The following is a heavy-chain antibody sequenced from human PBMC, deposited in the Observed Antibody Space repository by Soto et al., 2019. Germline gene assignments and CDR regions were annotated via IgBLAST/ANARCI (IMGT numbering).Heavy chain of an antibody. J-gene: IGHJ4*02. V-gene: IGHV3-74*01. Sequence: GGSLRLSCATSGFTFSSYWMYWVRQAPGKGLVWVSRINSDGSNTGYADSVKGRFTISRDNAKSTLYLEMNSLRAEDTAVYYCARNFDYWGQGILVTVSS. CDR3: ARNFDY. CDR1: GFTFSSYW. CDR2: INSDGSNT.